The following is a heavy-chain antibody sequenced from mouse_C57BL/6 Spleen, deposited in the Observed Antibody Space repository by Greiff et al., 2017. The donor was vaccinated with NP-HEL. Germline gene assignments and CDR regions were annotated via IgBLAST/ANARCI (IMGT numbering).Heavy chain of an antibody. CDR3: AREDYGSSHWYFDD. D-gene: IGHD1-1*01. J-gene: IGHJ1*03. V-gene: IGHV5-4*01. Sequence: EVQRVESGGGLVKPGGSLKLSCAASGFTFSSYAMSWVRQTPEKRLEWVATISDGGSYTYYPDNLQGRFTISRDNAKSNLYLQMSHLKSEDTAMYYCAREDYGSSHWYFDDWGTGTTVTVSS. CDR2: ISDGGSYT. CDR1: GFTFSSYA.